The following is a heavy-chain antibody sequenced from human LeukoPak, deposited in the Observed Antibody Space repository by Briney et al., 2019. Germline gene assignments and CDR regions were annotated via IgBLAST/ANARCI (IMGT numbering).Heavy chain of an antibody. V-gene: IGHV1-69*05. Sequence: GSSVKVSCKASGGTFSSYAISWARQAPGQGLEWMGRIIPIFGTANYAQKFQGRVTITTDESTSTAYMELSSLRSEDTAVYYCARSIVVVVAALNWFDPWGQGTLVTVSS. CDR3: ARSIVVVVAALNWFDP. CDR1: GGTFSSYA. D-gene: IGHD2-15*01. CDR2: IIPIFGTA. J-gene: IGHJ5*02.